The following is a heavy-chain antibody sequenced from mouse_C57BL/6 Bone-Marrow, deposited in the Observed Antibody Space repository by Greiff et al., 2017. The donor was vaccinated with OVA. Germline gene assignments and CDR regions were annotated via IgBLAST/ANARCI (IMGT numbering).Heavy chain of an antibody. V-gene: IGHV1-19*01. CDR3: ARKVTQDFYAMDY. D-gene: IGHD2-5*01. J-gene: IGHJ4*01. Sequence: VQLKQSGPVLVKPGASVKMSCKASGYTFTDYYMNWVKQSHGKSLEWIGVINPYNGGTSYNQKFKGKATLTVDKSSSTAYMELNSLTSEDSAVYYCARKVTQDFYAMDYWGQGTSVTVSS. CDR1: GYTFTDYY. CDR2: INPYNGGT.